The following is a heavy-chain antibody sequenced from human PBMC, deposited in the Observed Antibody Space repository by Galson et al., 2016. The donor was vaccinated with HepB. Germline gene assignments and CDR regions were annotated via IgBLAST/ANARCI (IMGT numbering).Heavy chain of an antibody. J-gene: IGHJ4*02. CDR1: GGSISGSGYY. D-gene: IGHD3-16*01. CDR2: VYSNGNT. Sequence: SETLSLTCSVSGGSISGSGYYWGWIRQSPGKGLEWIGNVYSNGNTHYNPSLKSRATMSVETSENQFSLRLDSVTAADTAVYYWASRGPLFVGVMGFWGPGILVTVSS. V-gene: IGHV4-39*01. CDR3: ASRGPLFVGVMGF.